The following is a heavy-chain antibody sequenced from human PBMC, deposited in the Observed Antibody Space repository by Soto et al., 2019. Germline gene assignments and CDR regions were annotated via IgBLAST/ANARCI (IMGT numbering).Heavy chain of an antibody. J-gene: IGHJ4*02. CDR1: GFSLSSTRMA. V-gene: IGHV2-5*02. CDR3: SHIVVAGFGYYFDY. CDR2: IYWDDDK. Sequence: QITLKESGPTLVKPTQTLTLTCTFSGFSLSSTRMAVGWIRQPPGKALEWLALIYWDDDKRYSPFLKSRLTIAKNTSKNQVVLTKSNMDPVDTARSYCSHIVVAGFGYYFDYWGQGTLVTVSS. D-gene: IGHD6-19*01.